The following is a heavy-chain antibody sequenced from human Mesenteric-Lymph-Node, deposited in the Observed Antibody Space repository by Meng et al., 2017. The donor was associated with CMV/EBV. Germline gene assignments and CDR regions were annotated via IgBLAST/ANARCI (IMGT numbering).Heavy chain of an antibody. CDR1: GYTFSSYG. J-gene: IGHJ4*02. CDR2: INTNTGNP. V-gene: IGHV7-4-1*02. D-gene: IGHD5-18*01. CDR3: TRGAGAHTAKFDY. Sequence: QLVQAGSEWKQPGASVRVSCKTSGYTFSSYGINWVREAPGQRLEWMGWINTNTGNPTYAQDFTGRFVFSLDTSVSTAYLQISSLRAEDTAVYYCTRGAGAHTAKFDYWGQGTLVTVSS.